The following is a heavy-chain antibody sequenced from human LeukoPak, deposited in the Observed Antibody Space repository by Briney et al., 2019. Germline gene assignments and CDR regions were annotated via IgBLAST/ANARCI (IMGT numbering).Heavy chain of an antibody. D-gene: IGHD2-2*01. V-gene: IGHV4-38-2*01. CDR3: ARACSSTSCYGWFDP. CDR2: IYHSGST. Sequence: PSETLSLTCAVSGYSISSGYYWGWIRQPPGKGLEWIGSIYHSGSTYYNPSLKSRVTISVDTSKNQFSLKLSPVTAADTAVYYCARACSSTSCYGWFDPWGQGTLVTVSS. CDR1: GYSISSGYY. J-gene: IGHJ5*02.